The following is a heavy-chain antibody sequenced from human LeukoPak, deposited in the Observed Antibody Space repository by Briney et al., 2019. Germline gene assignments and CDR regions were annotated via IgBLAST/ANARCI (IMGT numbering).Heavy chain of an antibody. Sequence: GRSLRLSCAASGSTFSSYAMSWVRQDPGKGLGWVSAISGSGGSTYYADSVKGRFTIPRDNSKNTLYLQMNSLRAEDTAVYYCAKGDAYYYDSSGYWGQGTLVTVSS. D-gene: IGHD3-22*01. CDR2: ISGSGGST. CDR3: AKGDAYYYDSSGY. CDR1: GSTFSSYA. V-gene: IGHV3-23*01. J-gene: IGHJ4*02.